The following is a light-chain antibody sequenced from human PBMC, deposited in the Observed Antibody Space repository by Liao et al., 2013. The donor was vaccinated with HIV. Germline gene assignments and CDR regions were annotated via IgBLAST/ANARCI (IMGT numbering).Light chain of an antibody. V-gene: IGLV3-1*01. Sequence: SYELTQPPSVSVSPGQTASITCSGDTLGDKYACWYQQKPGQSPVLVIYQDNKRPSGIPERFSGSNSANTATLTISGTQAMDEADYYCQAWDSSTLYVFGTGTKVTVL. CDR2: QDN. CDR3: QAWDSSTLYV. J-gene: IGLJ1*01. CDR1: TLGDKY.